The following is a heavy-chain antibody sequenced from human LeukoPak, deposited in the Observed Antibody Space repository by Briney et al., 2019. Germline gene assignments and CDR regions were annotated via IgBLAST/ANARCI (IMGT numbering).Heavy chain of an antibody. CDR3: ARDFYSSGNYYDRVGFDY. Sequence: PSETLSLTCTVSGGSISSYFWSWIRQPAGKGLEWIGRIYNSGNTNYNPSLRSRVTMSVDASKNQFSLKLNSVTAADTAIYYCARDFYSSGNYYDRVGFDYWGQGTLVTVSS. V-gene: IGHV4-4*07. CDR2: IYNSGNT. CDR1: GGSISSYF. J-gene: IGHJ4*02. D-gene: IGHD3-10*01.